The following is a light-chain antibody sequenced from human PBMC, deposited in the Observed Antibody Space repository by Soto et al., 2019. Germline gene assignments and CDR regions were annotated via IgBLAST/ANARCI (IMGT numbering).Light chain of an antibody. CDR3: NSYTTSSTYV. CDR1: SNDVGGYNY. J-gene: IGLJ1*01. Sequence: QSVLTQPASGSGSPGQSITISCTGTSNDVGGYNYVSWYQHHPGEAPKLMIFEVTKRPSGVSNRFSGSKSGNTASLTISGLQAEDEADYFCNSYTTSSTYVFGSGTKVTVL. V-gene: IGLV2-14*01. CDR2: EVT.